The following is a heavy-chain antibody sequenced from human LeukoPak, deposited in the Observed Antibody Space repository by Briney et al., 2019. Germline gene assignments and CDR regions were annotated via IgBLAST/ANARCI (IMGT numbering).Heavy chain of an antibody. CDR1: GFNFRDYW. Sequence: GGSLRLSCAASGFNFRDYWMSWVRQAPGKGLEWVSVIYSGGRTFYADSVKGRFTISRDHSKNTLYLQMNSLSVEDTAVYYCARDPRVRGYSSGYADWGQGTLVTVSS. CDR3: ARDPRVRGYSSGYAD. D-gene: IGHD5-18*01. J-gene: IGHJ4*02. CDR2: IYSGGRT. V-gene: IGHV3-53*01.